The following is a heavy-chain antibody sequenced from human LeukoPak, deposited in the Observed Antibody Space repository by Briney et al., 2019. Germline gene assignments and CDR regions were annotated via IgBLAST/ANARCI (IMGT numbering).Heavy chain of an antibody. CDR1: GFTFSSYA. J-gene: IGHJ4*02. CDR2: ITSSNAPT. CDR3: AKSCGGDCYYCDY. Sequence: PGGSLRLSCAASGFTFSSYAMTWVRQAPGKGLEWVSTITSSNAPTNYADSVKGRFTISRDNSRNTLYLQMNSLRAEDTAIYYCAKSCGGDCYYCDYWRQGTLVTVSS. V-gene: IGHV3-23*01. D-gene: IGHD2-21*02.